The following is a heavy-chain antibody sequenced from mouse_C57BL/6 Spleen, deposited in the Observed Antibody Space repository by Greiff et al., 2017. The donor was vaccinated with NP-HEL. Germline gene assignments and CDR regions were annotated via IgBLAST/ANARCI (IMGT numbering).Heavy chain of an antibody. V-gene: IGHV3-8*01. Sequence: EVQLVESGPGLAKPSQTLSLTCSVTGYSITSDYWNWIRKFPGNKLEYMGYISYSGSTYYNPSLKSRISITRDTSKNQYYLQLNSVTTEDTATYYCARSHYYGSSYGYYFDYWGQGTTLTVSS. J-gene: IGHJ2*01. CDR2: ISYSGST. D-gene: IGHD1-1*01. CDR1: GYSITSDY. CDR3: ARSHYYGSSYGYYFDY.